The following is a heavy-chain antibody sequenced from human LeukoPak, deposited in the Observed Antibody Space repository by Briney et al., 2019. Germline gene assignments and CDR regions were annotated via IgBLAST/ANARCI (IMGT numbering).Heavy chain of an antibody. Sequence: GGSLRLSCAGSGFTSNTYSMNWVRQAPGKGLEWVSYISSSRSTIYYADSVKGRFTVSRDNSKNSLFLQMNTLRDEDTAVYYCVRDSQDYSNYYYYYYGMDVWGQGTTVTVSS. CDR1: GFTSNTYS. CDR2: ISSSRSTI. CDR3: VRDSQDYSNYYYYYYGMDV. V-gene: IGHV3-48*02. J-gene: IGHJ6*02. D-gene: IGHD4-11*01.